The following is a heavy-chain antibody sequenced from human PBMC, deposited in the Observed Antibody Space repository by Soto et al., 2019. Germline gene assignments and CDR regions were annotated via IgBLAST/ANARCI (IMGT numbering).Heavy chain of an antibody. CDR2: IIPIFGTA. CDR1: GGTFSSYT. Sequence: QVQLVQSGAEVKKPGSSVTVSCKASGGTFSSYTISWARQAPGQGLEWMGGIIPIFGTANYAQKFQGRVTITADESTSTAYMELSSLRSEDTAVYYCARGNHRWLQLWYFDLWGRGTLATVSS. V-gene: IGHV1-69*12. D-gene: IGHD5-12*01. CDR3: ARGNHRWLQLWYFDL. J-gene: IGHJ2*01.